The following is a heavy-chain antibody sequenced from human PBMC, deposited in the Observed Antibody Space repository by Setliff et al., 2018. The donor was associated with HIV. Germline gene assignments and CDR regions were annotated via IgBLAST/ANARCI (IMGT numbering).Heavy chain of an antibody. D-gene: IGHD3-9*01. Sequence: LSLTCAVYGGSFSGYYWTWIRQSPGRGLEWIGDINHSGRVNDNPSLKSRVTISADTSKNQFSLKLKSVAAADTAVYYCVRGQRGVVILTTYDALDVWAQGTLVTVSS. CDR2: INHSGRV. V-gene: IGHV4-34*01. CDR3: VRGQRGVVILTTYDALDV. CDR1: GGSFSGYY. J-gene: IGHJ3*01.